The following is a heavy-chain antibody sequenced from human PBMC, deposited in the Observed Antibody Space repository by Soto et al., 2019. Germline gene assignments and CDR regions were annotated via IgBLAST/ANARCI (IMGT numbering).Heavy chain of an antibody. CDR1: GGTFSSDA. V-gene: IGHV1-69*01. Sequence: QVQLLQSGAEVKKPGSSVNVSCKASGGTFSSDAISWVRQAPRQGLEWMGVIIPIFGTTNYAQKCQGRVTITADESTSTAYMEMSSLRAEDTAVYCATSARGYSYGSQGHFDYWGQGTLVTVSS. CDR2: IIPIFGTT. J-gene: IGHJ4*02. D-gene: IGHD5-18*01. CDR3: TSARGYSYGSQGHFDY.